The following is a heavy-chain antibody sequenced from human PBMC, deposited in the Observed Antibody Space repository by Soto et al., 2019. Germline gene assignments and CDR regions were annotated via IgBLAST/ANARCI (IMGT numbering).Heavy chain of an antibody. Sequence: QLQLQESGPGLVKPSETLSLTCTVSGGSISSSSYYWGWIRQPPGKGLEWIGSIYYSGSTYYNPSPQRRFTTSVEPAKSPFSLQLSSVTAADTAVYYCARRPYCANGVCYRLHYGMDVWGQGTTVTVSS. CDR3: ARRPYCANGVCYRLHYGMDV. D-gene: IGHD2-8*01. V-gene: IGHV4-39*02. CDR1: GGSISSSSYY. CDR2: IYYSGST. J-gene: IGHJ6*02.